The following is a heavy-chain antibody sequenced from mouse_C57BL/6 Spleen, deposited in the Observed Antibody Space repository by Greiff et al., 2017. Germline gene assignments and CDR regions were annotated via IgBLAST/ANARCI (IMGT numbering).Heavy chain of an antibody. CDR1: GYSITSGYY. D-gene: IGHD1-1*01. Sequence: EVQLVESGPGLVKPSQSLSLTCSVTGYSITSGYYWNWIRQFPGNKLEWMGYISYDGSNNYNPSLKNRISITRDTSKNQFFLKLNSVTTEDTATYYCARFYADYFDYWGQGTTLTVSS. CDR2: ISYDGSN. V-gene: IGHV3-6*01. CDR3: ARFYADYFDY. J-gene: IGHJ2*01.